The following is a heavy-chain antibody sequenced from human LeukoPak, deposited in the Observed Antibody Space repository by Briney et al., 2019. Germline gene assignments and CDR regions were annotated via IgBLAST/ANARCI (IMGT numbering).Heavy chain of an antibody. CDR3: AKHLSSSSRYYYDS. Sequence: GGTLRLSCAASGFTFSTYAMSWVRQAPGKGLEWVSTIIGSGDSTYYADSVKGRFTISRDNSKNTLYLQVNSLRAEDTAFYYCAKHLSSSSRYYYDSWGQGTLVTVSS. J-gene: IGHJ4*02. D-gene: IGHD6-13*01. V-gene: IGHV3-23*01. CDR2: IIGSGDST. CDR1: GFTFSTYA.